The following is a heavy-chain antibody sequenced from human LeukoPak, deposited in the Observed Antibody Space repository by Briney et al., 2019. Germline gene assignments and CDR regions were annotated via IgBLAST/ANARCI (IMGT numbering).Heavy chain of an antibody. CDR2: INPNSGGT. CDR1: GYTFTGYY. V-gene: IGHV1-2*02. D-gene: IGHD3-10*01. J-gene: IGHJ4*02. Sequence: GTSVKVSCKASGYTFTGYYMHWVRQAPGQGLEWMGWINPNSGGTNYAQKVQGRVTMTTDTSTSTAYMELRSLRFDDTAVYYCARAAYVYGSGSYWPEDFWSQGTLVTVSS. CDR3: ARAAYVYGSGSYWPEDF.